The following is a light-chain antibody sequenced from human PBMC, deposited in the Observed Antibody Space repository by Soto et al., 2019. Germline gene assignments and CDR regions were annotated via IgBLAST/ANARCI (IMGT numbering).Light chain of an antibody. V-gene: IGLV2-14*01. CDR3: SSYTSSSILV. J-gene: IGLJ2*01. CDR2: EVS. Sequence: QSVLTQPASVSGSPGQSITISCTGTSSDVGDFDCVSWYQQHPGKAPKLMIYEVSDRPSGVSNRFSGSKSGDTASLTISGLQAEDEADYYCSSYTSSSILVFGGGTKLTVL. CDR1: SSDVGDFDC.